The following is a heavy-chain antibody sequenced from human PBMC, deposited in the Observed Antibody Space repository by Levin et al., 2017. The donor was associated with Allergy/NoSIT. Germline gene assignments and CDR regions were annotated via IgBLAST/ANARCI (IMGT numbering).Heavy chain of an antibody. J-gene: IGHJ3*02. D-gene: IGHD3-10*01. CDR2: IWYDGSNK. CDR1: GFTFSSYG. V-gene: IGHV3-33*01. Sequence: GGSLRLSCAASGFTFSSYGMHWVRQAPGKGLEWVAVIWYDGSNKYYADSVKGRFTISRDNSKNTLYLQMNSLRAEDTAVYYCAREGSEEVQGVIIGINAFDIWGQGTMVTVSS. CDR3: AREGSEEVQGVIIGINAFDI.